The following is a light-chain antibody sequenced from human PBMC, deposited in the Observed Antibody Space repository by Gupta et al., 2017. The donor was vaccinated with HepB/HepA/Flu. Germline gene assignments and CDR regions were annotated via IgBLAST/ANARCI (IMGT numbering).Light chain of an antibody. CDR1: SSDVVGYNY. J-gene: IGLJ2*01. CDR2: DVS. Sequence: QSALTQPASVSGSPGQSIPISCTGTSSDVVGYNYVSWYQQHPGKAPKLMIYDVSNRPSGVSNRFSGSKSGNTASLTISGLQAEDEADYYCSSYTSSSTPLFGGGTKLTVL. CDR3: SSYTSSSTPL. V-gene: IGLV2-14*01.